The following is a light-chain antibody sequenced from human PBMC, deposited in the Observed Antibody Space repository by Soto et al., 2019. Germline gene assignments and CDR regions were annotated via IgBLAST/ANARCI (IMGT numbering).Light chain of an antibody. Sequence: QSVLTQPPSASGTPGQRVTISCSGSSSNIGSNYVYWYQQLPGTAPKLLIYSNNQPPSGVPDRFSGSKSGASASLAITGLPSEDEGDYYCAAWDVSLRGQVFGGATKVTVL. V-gene: IGLV1-47*02. CDR2: SNN. J-gene: IGLJ3*02. CDR3: AAWDVSLRGQV. CDR1: SSNIGSNY.